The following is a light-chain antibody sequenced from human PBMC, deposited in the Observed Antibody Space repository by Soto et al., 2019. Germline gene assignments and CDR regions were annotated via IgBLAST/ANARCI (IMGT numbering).Light chain of an antibody. V-gene: IGLV8-61*01. J-gene: IGLJ3*02. CDR3: VLYMGSVIWV. CDR2: STN. CDR1: SGSVSTSCY. Sequence: QAVVTQAPSFSVSPGGTVTLTCGLSSGSVSTSCYPSWYQQTPGQAPRTLIYSTNTRSSGVPDRFSGSILGNKAALTITGAQADDESEYYCVLYMGSVIWVFGGGAKLTDL.